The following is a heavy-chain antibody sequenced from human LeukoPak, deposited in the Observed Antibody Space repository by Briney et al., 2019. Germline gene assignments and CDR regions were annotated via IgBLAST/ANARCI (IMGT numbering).Heavy chain of an antibody. CDR1: GYTFTSYD. V-gene: IGHV1-8*01. J-gene: IGHJ6*02. D-gene: IGHD3-22*01. CDR3: ASPDLNYYDSSGYYYKYGMDV. CDR2: MNPNSGNT. Sequence: GASVKVSCKASGYTFTSYDINWVRQATGQGLEWMGWMNPNSGNTGYAQKFQGRVTMTRNTSISAAYMELSRLRSDDTAVYYCASPDLNYYDSSGYYYKYGMDVWGQGTTVTVSS.